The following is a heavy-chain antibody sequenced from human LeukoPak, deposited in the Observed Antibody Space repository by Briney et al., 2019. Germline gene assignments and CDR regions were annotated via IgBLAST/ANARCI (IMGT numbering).Heavy chain of an antibody. D-gene: IGHD3-22*01. Sequence: GASVKVSCKASGYTFTSYYMHWVRQAPGQGLEWMGIINPSGGSTSYAQKFQGRVTMTRDMSTSTVYMELSSLRSEDTAVYSCARGVYYYDSSVNNWFDPWGQGTLVTVSS. J-gene: IGHJ5*02. V-gene: IGHV1-46*01. CDR3: ARGVYYYDSSVNNWFDP. CDR2: INPSGGST. CDR1: GYTFTSYY.